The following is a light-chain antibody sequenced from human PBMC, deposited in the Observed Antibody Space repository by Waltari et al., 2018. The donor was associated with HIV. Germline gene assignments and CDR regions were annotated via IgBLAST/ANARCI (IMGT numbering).Light chain of an antibody. Sequence: QSVLTQPPSASGTPGQRVAISCSGSSSNIGSNTVDWYQQFPGAAPKVLIYANNQRPSGVPDRFSGSKSGTSASPAISGLQSEDEADYYCATWDDSLSGRVFGGGTKLAVL. V-gene: IGLV1-44*01. CDR2: ANN. J-gene: IGLJ3*02. CDR1: SSNIGSNT. CDR3: ATWDDSLSGRV.